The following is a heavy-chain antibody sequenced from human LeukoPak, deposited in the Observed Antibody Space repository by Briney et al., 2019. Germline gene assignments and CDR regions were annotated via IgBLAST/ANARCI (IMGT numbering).Heavy chain of an antibody. CDR3: ARRNYDFWRTYGMDV. CDR1: GGSISSYY. Sequence: SETLSLTCTVSGGSISSYYWGWIRQPPGKGLEWIGSIYYSGSTYYNPSLKNRVTISVDTSKNQFSLKLSSVTAADTAVYYCARRNYDFWRTYGMDVWGQGTTVTVSS. J-gene: IGHJ6*02. V-gene: IGHV4-39*01. D-gene: IGHD3-3*01. CDR2: IYYSGST.